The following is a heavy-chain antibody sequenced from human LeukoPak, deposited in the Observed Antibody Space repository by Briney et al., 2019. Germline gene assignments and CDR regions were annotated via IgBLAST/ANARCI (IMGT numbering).Heavy chain of an antibody. CDR3: AKDIVLMGYAAGFDI. CDR1: GFTFDDYA. CDR2: ISWNSGSI. D-gene: IGHD2-8*01. Sequence: GGSLRLSCAASGFTFDDYAMHWVRQAPGKGLEWVSGISWNSGSIGYADSVKGRFTISRDNAKNSLYLQMNSLRAEDTALYYCAKDIVLMGYAAGFDIWGQGTMVTVSS. J-gene: IGHJ3*02. V-gene: IGHV3-9*01.